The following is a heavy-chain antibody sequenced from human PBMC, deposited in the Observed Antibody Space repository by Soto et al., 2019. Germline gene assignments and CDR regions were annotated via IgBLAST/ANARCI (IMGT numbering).Heavy chain of an antibody. Sequence: PSQTLSLTCAISGDSVSSNSAAWNWVRQSPSRGLEWLGRTYYRSKWYNDYAESVISRITINPDTSKNQFSLHLSSVTPEDTAVYFCVREVEPGHSPRWFDPCGQGTLVTVSS. CDR1: GDSVSSNSAA. D-gene: IGHD6-13*01. CDR2: TYYRSKWYN. J-gene: IGHJ5*02. CDR3: VREVEPGHSPRWFDP. V-gene: IGHV6-1*01.